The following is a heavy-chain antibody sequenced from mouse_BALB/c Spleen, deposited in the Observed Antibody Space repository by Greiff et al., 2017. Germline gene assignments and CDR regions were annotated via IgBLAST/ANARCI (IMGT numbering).Heavy chain of an antibody. V-gene: IGHV1-54*01. CDR1: GYAFTNYL. Sequence: QVQLQQSGAELVRPGTSVKVSCKASGYAFTNYLIEWVKQRPGQGLEWIGVINPGSGGTNYNEKFKGKATLTADKSSSTAYMQLSSLTSDDSAVYFCARSPDYYAMDDWGQGTSVTVSS. CDR2: INPGSGGT. CDR3: ARSPDYYAMDD. J-gene: IGHJ4*01.